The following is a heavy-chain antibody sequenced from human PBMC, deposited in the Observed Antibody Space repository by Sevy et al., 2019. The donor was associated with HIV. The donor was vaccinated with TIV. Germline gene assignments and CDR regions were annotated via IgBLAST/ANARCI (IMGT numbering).Heavy chain of an antibody. D-gene: IGHD1-20*01. CDR3: ARDRGITVYNYYGMDV. J-gene: IGHJ6*02. Sequence: GGSLRLSCAASGFAFSNYWMNWVRQAPGKGLEWVANIKQDGSEIYYVDSVRGRFIISRDNAKNSVFLQMNSLRFEDTAVYYCARDRGITVYNYYGMDVWGQGTTVTVSS. CDR2: IKQDGSEI. CDR1: GFAFSNYW. V-gene: IGHV3-7*01.